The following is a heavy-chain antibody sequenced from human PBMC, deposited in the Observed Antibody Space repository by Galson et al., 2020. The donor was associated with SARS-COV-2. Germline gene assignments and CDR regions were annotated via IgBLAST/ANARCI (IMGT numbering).Heavy chain of an antibody. Sequence: GGSLRLSCAASGFTFSSYAMSWVRQAQGKGLEWVSAISGSGGSTYYADSVKGRFTISRDNSKNTLYLQMNSLRAEDTAVYYCAKLRFLEWLLSPSNYFDYWGQGTLVTVSS. J-gene: IGHJ4*02. CDR1: GFTFSSYA. D-gene: IGHD3-3*01. V-gene: IGHV3-23*01. CDR2: ISGSGGST. CDR3: AKLRFLEWLLSPSNYFDY.